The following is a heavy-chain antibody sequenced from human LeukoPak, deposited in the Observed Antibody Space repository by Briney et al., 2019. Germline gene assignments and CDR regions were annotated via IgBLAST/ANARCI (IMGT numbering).Heavy chain of an antibody. V-gene: IGHV1-2*02. Sequence: AAVKVSCKASGYSFSGHYMHWVRQAPGQGPEWMGWISPNSGGTNYAQKFQGRVTMTGDTSISTAYMELSSLRSDDTAVYYCARTTHRAGDAFDIWGQGTMVTVSS. D-gene: IGHD4-11*01. CDR1: GYSFSGHY. CDR3: ARTTHRAGDAFDI. J-gene: IGHJ3*02. CDR2: ISPNSGGT.